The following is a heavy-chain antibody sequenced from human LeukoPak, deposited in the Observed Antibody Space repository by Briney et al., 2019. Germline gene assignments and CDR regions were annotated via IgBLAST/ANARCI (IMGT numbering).Heavy chain of an antibody. CDR3: ARDRGYYYMDV. Sequence: AGGSLRLSCAASGFTFSNYVMHWVRQAPGKGLEWVALISYDGSDKYYADSVKGRFTISRDNSKNTLYLQMNSLRAEDTAVYYCARDRGYYYMDVWGKGTTVTVSS. CDR2: ISYDGSDK. J-gene: IGHJ6*03. V-gene: IGHV3-30*03. CDR1: GFTFSNYV.